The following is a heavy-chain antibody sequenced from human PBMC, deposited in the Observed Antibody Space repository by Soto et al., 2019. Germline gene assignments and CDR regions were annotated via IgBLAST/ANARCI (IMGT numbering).Heavy chain of an antibody. CDR3: ASTSDFGVVKLYYFSY. D-gene: IGHD3-3*01. J-gene: IGHJ4*02. CDR2: IYYSGST. Sequence: SETLSLTCTVSGVSIISGGYYWIWIRQHPGKGLEWIGYIYYSGSTYYNPSLKSRVTISVDTSKNQFSLKLSSVTAADTAVYYCASTSDFGVVKLYYFSYCGQRTLVPVSS. CDR1: GVSIISGGYY. V-gene: IGHV4-31*03.